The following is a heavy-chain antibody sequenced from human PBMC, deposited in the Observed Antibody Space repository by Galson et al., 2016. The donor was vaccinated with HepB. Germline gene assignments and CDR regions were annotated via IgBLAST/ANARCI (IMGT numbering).Heavy chain of an antibody. CDR2: MSSDGGTT. CDR3: VRAEDYYFGSSGYYPHHFDS. D-gene: IGHD3-22*01. J-gene: IGHJ4*02. V-gene: IGHV3-48*02. CDR1: GFKFTHYS. Sequence: SLRLSCAPSGFKFTHYSINWVRQAPGKGLEWVSYMSSDGGTTYHADSVKGRFTISRDTARNSVSLQMNSLRDEDTAIYYCVRAEDYYFGSSGYYPHHFDSWGQGTLVTVSS.